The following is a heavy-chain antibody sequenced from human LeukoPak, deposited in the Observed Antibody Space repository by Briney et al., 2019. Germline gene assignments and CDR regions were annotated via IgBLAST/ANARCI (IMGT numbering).Heavy chain of an antibody. CDR2: ISSSSSYI. J-gene: IGHJ4*02. CDR3: ARDGGSYLLDY. V-gene: IGHV3-21*01. CDR1: GFTFSNYG. D-gene: IGHD1-26*01. Sequence: PGGSLRLSCAASGFTFSNYGMNWVRQAPGKGLEWVSSISSSSSYIYYADSVKGRFTISRDNAKNSLYLQMNSLRAEDTAVYYCARDGGSYLLDYWGQGTLVTVSS.